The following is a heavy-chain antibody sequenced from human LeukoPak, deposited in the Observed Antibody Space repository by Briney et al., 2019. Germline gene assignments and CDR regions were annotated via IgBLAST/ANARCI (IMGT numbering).Heavy chain of an antibody. CDR2: IWYDGSNK. V-gene: IGHV3-33*01. Sequence: PGRSLRLSCAASGFTFSSYGMHWVRQAPGKGLEWVAVIWYDGSNKYYADSVKGRFTISRDNSKNTLYLQMNSLRAEDTAVYYCWVYGDYFEYWGQGIQVTVSS. CDR3: WVYGDYFEY. D-gene: IGHD4-17*01. CDR1: GFTFSSYG. J-gene: IGHJ4*02.